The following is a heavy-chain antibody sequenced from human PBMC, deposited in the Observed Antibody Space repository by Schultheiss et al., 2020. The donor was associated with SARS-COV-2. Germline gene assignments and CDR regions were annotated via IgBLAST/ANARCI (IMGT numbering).Heavy chain of an antibody. CDR3: AASPVVATIPYYYYGMDV. J-gene: IGHJ6*02. D-gene: IGHD5-12*01. CDR1: GYTFTSYD. CDR2: MNPNSGNT. V-gene: IGHV1-8*01. Sequence: ASVKVSCKASGYTFTSYDINWVRQATGQGLEWMGWMNPNSGNTGYAQKFQGRVTITADESTSTAYMELSSLRSEDTAVYYCAASPVVATIPYYYYGMDVWGQGTTVTVSS.